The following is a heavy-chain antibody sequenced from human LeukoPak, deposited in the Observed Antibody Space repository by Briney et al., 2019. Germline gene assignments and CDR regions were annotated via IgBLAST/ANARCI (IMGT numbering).Heavy chain of an antibody. CDR3: ARDGYCSSTSCSLDYFDY. CDR2: IYTSGST. V-gene: IGHV4-4*07. D-gene: IGHD2-2*03. CDR1: GGSISSYY. J-gene: IGHJ4*02. Sequence: SETLSLTCTVSGGSISSYYWSWIRQPAGKGLERIGRIYTSGSTNYNPSLKSRVTMSVDTSKNQFSLKLSSVTAADTDVYYCARDGYCSSTSCSLDYFDYWGQGTLVTVSS.